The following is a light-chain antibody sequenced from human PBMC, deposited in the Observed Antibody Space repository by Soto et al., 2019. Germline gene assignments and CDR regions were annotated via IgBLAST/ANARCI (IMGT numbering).Light chain of an antibody. J-gene: IGKJ1*01. CDR2: DAC. CDR1: QSISSW. Sequence: DIQMTQSPSTLSASVGDRVTITCRASQSISSWLAWYQQKPGKAPKLLIYDACSLESGVPSRFRGSGSGTEFTLTISSLQPDDFATYYCQEYNSYPPWTFGQGTKVEIK. CDR3: QEYNSYPPWT. V-gene: IGKV1-5*01.